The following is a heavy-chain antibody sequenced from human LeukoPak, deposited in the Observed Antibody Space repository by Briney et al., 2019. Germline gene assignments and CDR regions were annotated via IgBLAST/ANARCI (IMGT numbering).Heavy chain of an antibody. D-gene: IGHD6-13*01. CDR1: GGSFSGYY. CDR3: ARGLVWSAAGRFDY. J-gene: IGHJ4*02. Sequence: SETLSLTCAVYGGSFSGYYWSWIRQPPGKGLEWIGEINHSGSTNYNPSLKSRVTISVDTSKNQFSLKLSSATAADTAVYYCARGLVWSAAGRFDYWGQGTLVTVSS. CDR2: INHSGST. V-gene: IGHV4-34*01.